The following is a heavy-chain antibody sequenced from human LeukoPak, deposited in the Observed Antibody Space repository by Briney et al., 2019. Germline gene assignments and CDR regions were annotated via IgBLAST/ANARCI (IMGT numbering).Heavy chain of an antibody. D-gene: IGHD4-17*01. CDR2: IYYSGST. CDR3: ARLYGDPPPYYFDY. Sequence: PSETLSLTCTVSGGSISSSSYYWGWIRQPPGKGLEWIGSIYYSGSTYYNPSLKSRVTISVDTSKNQFSLKLSSVTAADTAVYYCARLYGDPPPYYFDYWGQGTLVTVSS. CDR1: GGSISSSSYY. V-gene: IGHV4-39*01. J-gene: IGHJ4*02.